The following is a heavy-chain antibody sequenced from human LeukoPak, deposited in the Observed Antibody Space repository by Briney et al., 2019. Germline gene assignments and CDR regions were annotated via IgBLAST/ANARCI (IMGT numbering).Heavy chain of an antibody. Sequence: PGGSLRLSCAASAFTVSSNYMSWVRQAPGKGLEWVSVIYSGGTTYYTDSVKGRFTISRDNSKNTLYLQMNSLRAEDTAVYYCARVIWSRFDPWGRGTLVTVSS. J-gene: IGHJ5*02. CDR2: IYSGGTT. V-gene: IGHV3-66*01. D-gene: IGHD3-3*01. CDR3: ARVIWSRFDP. CDR1: AFTVSSNY.